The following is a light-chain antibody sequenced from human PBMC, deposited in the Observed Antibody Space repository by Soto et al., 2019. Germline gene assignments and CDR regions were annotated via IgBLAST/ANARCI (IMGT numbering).Light chain of an antibody. V-gene: IGKV3-15*01. CDR1: HRISCN. Sequence: DIVMTQSPATLSVSPGERATLYCKASHRISCNLAWYQQKPAQPPRLLLYGASTRATGIPARFSGSGSGTEFTLTISGLQSADFALYYCQQYNIWPPYTFGQGTKVDIK. CDR2: GAS. J-gene: IGKJ2*01. CDR3: QQYNIWPPYT.